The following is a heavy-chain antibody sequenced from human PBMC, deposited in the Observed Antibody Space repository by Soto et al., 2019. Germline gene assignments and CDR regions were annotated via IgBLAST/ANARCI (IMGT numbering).Heavy chain of an antibody. J-gene: IGHJ4*02. CDR1: GDSISSNY. Sequence: PSETLSLTCTVSGDSISSNYWSWVRQPPGKGLEWIGYIYYSGSTNYNPSHKSRVTISVDTSKNQFSLKLSSVTAADTAVYYCAAGGGLPRYYWGQGTLVTVSS. CDR3: AAGGGLPRYY. CDR2: IYYSGST. V-gene: IGHV4-59*01. D-gene: IGHD5-12*01.